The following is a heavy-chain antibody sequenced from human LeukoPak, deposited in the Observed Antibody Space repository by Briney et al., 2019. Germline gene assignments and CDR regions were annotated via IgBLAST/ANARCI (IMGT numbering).Heavy chain of an antibody. J-gene: IGHJ4*02. CDR3: ATLGILEY. D-gene: IGHD3-16*01. V-gene: IGHV3-74*01. Sequence: GGSRRLSCGASEFTFRTYGMHGGRRAPGKGRWWCSHINMEGRITTYADSVKGRFTISRDNAENTLYLQLKSLRADDTAVYYCATLGILEYWGPGTLVPVSS. CDR2: INMEGRIT. CDR1: EFTFRTYG.